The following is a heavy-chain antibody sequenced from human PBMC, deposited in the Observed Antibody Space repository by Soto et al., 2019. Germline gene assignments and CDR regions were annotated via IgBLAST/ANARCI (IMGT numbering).Heavy chain of an antibody. CDR2: ISWNSGSI. V-gene: IGHV3-9*01. CDR1: GFTFDDYA. J-gene: IGHJ6*02. CDR3: AKNYDILTGYYLGMDV. Sequence: EVQLVESGGGLVQPGRSLRLSCAASGFTFDDYAMHWVRQAPGKGLEWVSGISWNSGSIGYADSVKGRFTISRDNAKNSLYLQMNSLSAEDTALYYCAKNYDILTGYYLGMDVWGQGTTVTVSS. D-gene: IGHD3-9*01.